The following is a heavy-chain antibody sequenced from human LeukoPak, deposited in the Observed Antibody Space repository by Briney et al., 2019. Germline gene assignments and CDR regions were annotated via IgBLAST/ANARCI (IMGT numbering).Heavy chain of an antibody. V-gene: IGHV3-30*18. D-gene: IGHD3-22*01. Sequence: GGSLRLSCVASGFTFSSYGMHWVRQAPGKGLEWVAVISYDGSNKYYADSVKGRFTISRDNSKNTLYLQMNSLRAEDTAVYYCAKDSSYDSSGYWGQGTLVTVSS. J-gene: IGHJ4*02. CDR2: ISYDGSNK. CDR1: GFTFSSYG. CDR3: AKDSSYDSSGY.